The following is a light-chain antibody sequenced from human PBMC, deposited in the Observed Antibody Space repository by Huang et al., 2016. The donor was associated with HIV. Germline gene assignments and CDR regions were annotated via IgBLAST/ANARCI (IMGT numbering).Light chain of an antibody. CDR1: QSVRSY. CDR2: DAS. CDR3: QQRSAWPLT. J-gene: IGKJ4*01. Sequence: EIVLTQSPDTLSLSPGERATLSCRASQSVRSYLAWYQQKPSQAPRLLIYDASNRATGIPARFSGSGSGTDFTLTISNLQSEDFAVYYCQQRSAWPLTFGGGTKVEI. V-gene: IGKV3-11*01.